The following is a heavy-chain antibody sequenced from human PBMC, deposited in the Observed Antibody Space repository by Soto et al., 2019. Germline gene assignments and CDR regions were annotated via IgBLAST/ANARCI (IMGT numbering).Heavy chain of an antibody. Sequence: GSLRLSCAASGFTFSSYSMNWVRQAPGKGLEWVSSISSSSSYIYYADSVKGRFTISRDNAKNSLYLQMNSLRAEDTAVYYCERQDYDSSTFDYWGQGALVTVSS. CDR2: ISSSSSYI. V-gene: IGHV3-21*01. CDR3: ERQDYDSSTFDY. J-gene: IGHJ4*02. D-gene: IGHD3-22*01. CDR1: GFTFSSYS.